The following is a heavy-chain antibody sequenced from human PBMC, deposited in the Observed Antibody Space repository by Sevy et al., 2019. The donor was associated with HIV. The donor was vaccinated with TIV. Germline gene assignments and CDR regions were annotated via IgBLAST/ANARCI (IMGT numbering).Heavy chain of an antibody. CDR3: ARGRKTTEEWLEELDYYYGLDV. V-gene: IGHV3-30*02. CDR2: VRNDGSNK. CDR1: GFSLTTSD. D-gene: IGHD2-8*01. Sequence: GESLKISCAASGFSLTTSDMHWVRQAPGKGLEWVAYVRNDGSNKYYADSVGGRFTISRDSPKNTLYLQMNSLRDEVTAIYYCARGRKTTEEWLEELDYYYGLDVWGQGTTVTVSS. J-gene: IGHJ6*02.